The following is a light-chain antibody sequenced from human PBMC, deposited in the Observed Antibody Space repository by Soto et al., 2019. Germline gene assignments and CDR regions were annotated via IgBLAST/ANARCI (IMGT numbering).Light chain of an antibody. J-gene: IGLJ1*01. CDR1: SSNIGPGYD. Sequence: QSALTQPPSVSGAPGQRVTISCTGSSSNIGPGYDVHWYQHLPGTAPKLLIYSNTNRPSGVPDRFSGSRSGTSASLAITGLQAEDEAYYYCQSYDSSLSGSVFGTGTKVTVL. V-gene: IGLV1-40*01. CDR2: SNT. CDR3: QSYDSSLSGSV.